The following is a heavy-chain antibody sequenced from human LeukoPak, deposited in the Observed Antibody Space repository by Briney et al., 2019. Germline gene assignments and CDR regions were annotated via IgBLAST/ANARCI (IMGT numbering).Heavy chain of an antibody. CDR3: AKDAPRYYDYVWGSYRFDY. V-gene: IGHV3-23*01. J-gene: IGHJ4*02. Sequence: AGGSLRVSCAASGFTFSSYAMSWVRQAPGKGLEWVSAISGSGGSTYYADSVKGRFTISRDNSKNTLYLQMNSLRAEDTAVYYCAKDAPRYYDYVWGSYRFDYWGQGTLVTVSS. CDR1: GFTFSSYA. CDR2: ISGSGGST. D-gene: IGHD3-16*02.